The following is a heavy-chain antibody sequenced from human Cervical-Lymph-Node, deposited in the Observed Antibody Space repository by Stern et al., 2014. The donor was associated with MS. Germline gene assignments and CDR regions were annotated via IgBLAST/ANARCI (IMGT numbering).Heavy chain of an antibody. J-gene: IGHJ6*02. D-gene: IGHD1-20*01. V-gene: IGHV3-11*01. Sequence: VQLVESGGGVVKPGGSLRLSCAASGFTFSGYYMSWIRQAPGKGLEWVSNISSIGSTIYYADTVKGRFPISRDNAKNSLYLQMNSLRAEDTAVYYGARDAYNWNDVHYYGMDVWGQGTTVTVSS. CDR3: ARDAYNWNDVHYYGMDV. CDR2: ISSIGSTI. CDR1: GFTFSGYY.